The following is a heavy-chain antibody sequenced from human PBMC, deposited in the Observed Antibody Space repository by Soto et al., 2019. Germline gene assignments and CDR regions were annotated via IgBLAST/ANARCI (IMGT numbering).Heavy chain of an antibody. CDR3: AADRTYRDGDCFVD. V-gene: IGHV1-58*01. CDR2: IVTGSGNT. D-gene: IGHD2-21*02. CDR1: GFPLSSSA. Sequence: QMQLVQSGPEVKKPGTSVKVSCKASGFPLSSSAVQWVRQARGQRLEWIGWIVTGSGNTNYAQKFQERVTMTRDMSSSTAYMGLSSLRSVDTAVYYCAADRTYRDGDCFVDWGQGTLVTVSS. J-gene: IGHJ4*02.